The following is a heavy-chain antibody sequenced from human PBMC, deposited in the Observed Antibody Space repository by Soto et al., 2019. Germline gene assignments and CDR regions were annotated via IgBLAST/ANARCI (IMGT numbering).Heavy chain of an antibody. V-gene: IGHV3-33*01. J-gene: IGHJ4*02. CDR2: IWFDGSNK. CDR1: GFSFSTYG. CDR3: ARDNSDSGGYYYFDY. D-gene: IGHD3-22*01. Sequence: PGGSLRLSCAAAGFSFSTYGMHWVRQAPGKGLECAAVIWFDGSNKQYADSVKGRFTISRDNSKNTLYLQMNSPIVEDTAVYYCARDNSDSGGYYYFDYWGQGTLVIVSS.